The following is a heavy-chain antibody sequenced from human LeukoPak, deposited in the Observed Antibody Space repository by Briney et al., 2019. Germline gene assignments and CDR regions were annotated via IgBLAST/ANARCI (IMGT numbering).Heavy chain of an antibody. D-gene: IGHD3-22*01. CDR3: AASPDYYDSSGYSYYFDY. V-gene: IGHV1-58*01. CDR2: IVVGSGNT. Sequence: ASVKVSCKASGLTFTSFAVQWVRQARGQRLEWIGWIVVGSGNTNYSQKFQERVTITRDMSTSTAYMELSSLRSEDTAVYYCAASPDYYDSSGYSYYFDYWGQGTLVTVSS. CDR1: GLTFTSFA. J-gene: IGHJ4*02.